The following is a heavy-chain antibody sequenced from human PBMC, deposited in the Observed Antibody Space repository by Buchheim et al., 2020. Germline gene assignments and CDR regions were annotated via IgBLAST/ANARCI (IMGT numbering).Heavy chain of an antibody. V-gene: IGHV4-34*01. CDR2: INHSGST. CDR3: ARSITRLRYFDWLSRFFDY. Sequence: QVQLQQWGAGLLKPSETLSLTCAVYGGSFSGYYWSWIRQPPGKGLEWIGEINHSGSTNYNPSLKRRVTISVDTSKNQCSLKLSSVTAADTAVYYCARSITRLRYFDWLSRFFDYWGQGTL. J-gene: IGHJ4*02. D-gene: IGHD3-9*01. CDR1: GGSFSGYY.